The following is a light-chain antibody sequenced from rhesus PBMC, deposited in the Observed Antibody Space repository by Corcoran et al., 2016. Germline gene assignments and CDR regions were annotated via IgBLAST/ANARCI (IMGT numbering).Light chain of an antibody. CDR1: QDITND. Sequence: DIQMTQSPSSLSASVGDRVTITCRASQDITNDLAWYQQKPGETPKLLIYEASSLQSVIPSRFSGSGSGTDYTLPISGLQSEDFATYYCQHYYTTPWTFGQGTKVDIK. CDR2: EAS. J-gene: IGKJ1*01. CDR3: QHYYTTPWT. V-gene: IGKV1-33*02.